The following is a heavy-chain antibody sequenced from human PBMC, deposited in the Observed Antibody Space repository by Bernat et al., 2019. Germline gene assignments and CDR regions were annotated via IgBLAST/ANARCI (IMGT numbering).Heavy chain of an antibody. D-gene: IGHD4-17*01. CDR1: GFTFGNAW. CDR3: AKGPLVYYGDYAFDY. CDR2: IKSKTDGGTT. V-gene: IGHV3-15*01. Sequence: EVQLVESGGGLVKPGGSLRLSCAASGFTFGNAWMSWVRQAPGKGLEWVGRIKSKTDGGTTDYAAPVKGRFTISRDDSKNTLYLQMNSLRAEDTAVYYCAKGPLVYYGDYAFDYWGQGTLVTVSS. J-gene: IGHJ4*02.